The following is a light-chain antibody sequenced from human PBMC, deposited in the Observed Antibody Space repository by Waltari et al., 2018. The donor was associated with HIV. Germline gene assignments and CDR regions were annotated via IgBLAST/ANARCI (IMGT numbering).Light chain of an antibody. Sequence: EIVLTQSPATLSLSPGERATLSCRASQSVGSSLAWYQQKPGQAPRLLMYDVSKRATDIPARFSGSGSGTDFTLTISSVEPEDFAVYYCQQRSNRPRGYSFGQGTKVE. V-gene: IGKV3-11*01. J-gene: IGKJ2*03. CDR3: QQRSNRPRGYS. CDR2: DVS. CDR1: QSVGSS.